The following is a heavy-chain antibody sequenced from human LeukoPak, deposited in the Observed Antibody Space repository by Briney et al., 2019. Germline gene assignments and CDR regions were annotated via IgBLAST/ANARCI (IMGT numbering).Heavy chain of an antibody. CDR3: ARDDVVVVAATYYYGMDV. D-gene: IGHD2-15*01. CDR1: GFTFSSYS. V-gene: IGHV3-21*01. Sequence: GGSLRLSCAASGFTFSSYSMNWVRQAPGKGLEWVSSISSSSSYIYYADSVKGRFTISRDNAKNSLYLQMNSLRAEDTAVYYCARDDVVVVAATYYYGMDVWGQGTTVTVSS. CDR2: ISSSSSYI. J-gene: IGHJ6*02.